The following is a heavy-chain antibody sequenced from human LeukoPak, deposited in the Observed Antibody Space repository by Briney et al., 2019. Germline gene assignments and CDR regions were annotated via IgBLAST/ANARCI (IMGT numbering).Heavy chain of an antibody. CDR3: ARAYGEYNWFDP. Sequence: PSETLSLTCTVSGGSISSYYWSWIRQPPGKGLEWIGYIYYSGSTNYNPSLKSRVTISVDTSKNQFSLKLNSVTAADAAVYHCARAYGEYNWFDPWGQGTLVTVSS. V-gene: IGHV4-59*12. D-gene: IGHD3-10*01. CDR2: IYYSGST. J-gene: IGHJ5*02. CDR1: GGSISSYY.